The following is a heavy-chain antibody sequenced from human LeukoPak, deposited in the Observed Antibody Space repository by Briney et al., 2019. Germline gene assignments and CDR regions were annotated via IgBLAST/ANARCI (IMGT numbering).Heavy chain of an antibody. D-gene: IGHD6-19*01. J-gene: IGHJ4*02. Sequence: GSLRLSCAASGFPFRSYAMHWVRQAPGKGLEYVSAITLDGISTYYANSVKGRFTISRDNSKNTLNLQMGSLRAEDMAVYYCARVAVPGTYDYWGQGTLVTVSS. V-gene: IGHV3-64*01. CDR2: ITLDGIST. CDR1: GFPFRSYA. CDR3: ARVAVPGTYDY.